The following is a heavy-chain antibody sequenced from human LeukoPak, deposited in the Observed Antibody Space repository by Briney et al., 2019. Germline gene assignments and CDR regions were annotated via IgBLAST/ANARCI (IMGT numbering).Heavy chain of an antibody. Sequence: ESLEISRKSSGYSFTSYWIGWVRQMPGKGVEGMGIIYPGDSDTRYSPSFQGQVTISADKSISTAYLQWSSLKASDTAMYYCARSGLVSYYYYYGMDAWGQGTTVSVSS. D-gene: IGHD6-6*01. V-gene: IGHV5-51*01. CDR2: IYPGDSDT. J-gene: IGHJ6*02. CDR3: ARSGLVSYYYYYGMDA. CDR1: GYSFTSYW.